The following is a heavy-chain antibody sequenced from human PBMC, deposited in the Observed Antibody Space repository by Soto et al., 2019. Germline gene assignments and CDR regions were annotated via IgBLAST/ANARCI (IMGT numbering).Heavy chain of an antibody. CDR3: ARATYDFWSGYQNFDY. D-gene: IGHD3-3*01. Sequence: ASVKVSCKASGYTFTSYAMHLVRQAPGQRLEWMGWINAGNGNTKYSQKFQGRVTITRDTSASTAYMELSSLRSEDTAVYYCARATYDFWSGYQNFDYWGQGTLVTVSS. CDR1: GYTFTSYA. V-gene: IGHV1-3*01. J-gene: IGHJ4*02. CDR2: INAGNGNT.